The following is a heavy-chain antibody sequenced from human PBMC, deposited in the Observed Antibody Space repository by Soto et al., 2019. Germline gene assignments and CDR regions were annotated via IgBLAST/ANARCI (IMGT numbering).Heavy chain of an antibody. CDR1: GYTFTSYY. CDR3: ARDLYDYVWGSYPPPTNQYYYYYGMDV. D-gene: IGHD3-16*02. Sequence: ASLKVSCKASGYTFTSYYMHWVRQAPGQGLEWMGIINPSGGSTSYAQKFQGRVTMTRDTSTSTVYMELSSLRSEDTAVYYCARDLYDYVWGSYPPPTNQYYYYYGMDVWGQGTTVTVSS. CDR2: INPSGGST. V-gene: IGHV1-46*01. J-gene: IGHJ6*02.